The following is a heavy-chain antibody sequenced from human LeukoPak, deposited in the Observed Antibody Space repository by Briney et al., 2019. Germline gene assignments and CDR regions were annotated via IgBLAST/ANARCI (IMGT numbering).Heavy chain of an antibody. V-gene: IGHV3-23*01. J-gene: IGHJ5*02. CDR3: AKGGGSSWYGAVWFDP. Sequence: PGGSLRLSCAASGFTFSSYAMSWVRQAPGKGLEWVSAISGSGGSTYYADSVKGRFTISRDNSKNTLYLQMNSLRAKDTAVYYCAKGGGSSWYGAVWFDPWGQGTLVTVSS. CDR2: ISGSGGST. CDR1: GFTFSSYA. D-gene: IGHD6-13*01.